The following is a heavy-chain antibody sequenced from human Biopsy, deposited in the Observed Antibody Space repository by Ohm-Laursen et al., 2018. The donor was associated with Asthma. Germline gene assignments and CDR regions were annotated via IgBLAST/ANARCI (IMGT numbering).Heavy chain of an antibody. CDR2: INSVFGTT. V-gene: IGHV1-69*13. CDR3: ARKAGSCISRTCYSLDF. CDR1: GGTFNTYV. Sequence: VASVKVSCKSLGGTFNTYVIGWVRQASGQGLEWMGGINSVFGTTTYPQKFQDRVTITVDDSTSTVYMELSSLRSEDTAVYYCARKAGSCISRTCYSLDFWGQGTLVTVSS. D-gene: IGHD2-2*01. J-gene: IGHJ4*02.